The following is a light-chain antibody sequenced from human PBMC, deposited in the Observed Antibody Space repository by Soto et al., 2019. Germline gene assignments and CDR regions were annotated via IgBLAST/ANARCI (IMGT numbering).Light chain of an antibody. CDR3: NSYTTSNTRQIV. Sequence: QSVLTQPASVSGSPGQSITISCTGTSRDIVGYNYVSWYQQHPGKAPKFMIYDVSNRPSVVSTRFSGSKSGNTASLTISGLQAEDEADYYCNSYTTSNTRQIVFGTGTKVTVL. CDR2: DVS. J-gene: IGLJ1*01. CDR1: SRDIVGYNY. V-gene: IGLV2-14*01.